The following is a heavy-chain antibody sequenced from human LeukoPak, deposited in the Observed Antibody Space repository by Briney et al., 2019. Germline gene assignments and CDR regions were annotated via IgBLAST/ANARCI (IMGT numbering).Heavy chain of an antibody. CDR1: GYSFISYD. CDR3: ARPVHSGGLRDPFDV. J-gene: IGHJ3*01. V-gene: IGHV1-8*01. D-gene: IGHD2-15*01. Sequence: ASVKVSCKGSGYSFISYDINWVRQAPGQGLEWMGWVSPNSGKTGFLPKFQGRIALTTNTPAETAYMELHSLTSADTALYFCARPVHSGGLRDPFDVWGQGSMVIVSS. CDR2: VSPNSGKT.